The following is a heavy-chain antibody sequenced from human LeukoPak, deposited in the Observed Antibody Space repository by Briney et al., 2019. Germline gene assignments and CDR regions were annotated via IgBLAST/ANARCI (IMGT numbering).Heavy chain of an antibody. J-gene: IGHJ4*02. D-gene: IGHD1-26*01. CDR1: GFTFSSSN. V-gene: IGHV3-21*01. CDR3: ARYSGTYRDH. CDR2: LSSDSSYI. Sequence: KPGGSLRLSCAASGFTFSSSNMNWVPQTPGKGLEGVSSLSSDSSYIFYADSVKGRFTISRDNAKNSLFLQMNSLRAEDTAVYYCARYSGTYRDHWGQGTLVTVSS.